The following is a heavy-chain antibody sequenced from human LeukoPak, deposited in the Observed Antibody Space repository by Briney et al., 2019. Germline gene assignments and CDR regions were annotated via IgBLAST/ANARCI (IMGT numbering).Heavy chain of an antibody. J-gene: IGHJ4*02. V-gene: IGHV3-11*04. CDR3: AREPFWSGYYSNLHFDY. CDR2: ISSSGSTI. Sequence: GGSLRLSCAASGFTFSDYYMSWIRQAPGKGLEWVSYISSSGSTIYSADSVKGRFTISRDNAKNSLYLQMNSLRAEDTAVYYCAREPFWSGYYSNLHFDYWGQGTLVTVSS. D-gene: IGHD3-3*01. CDR1: GFTFSDYY.